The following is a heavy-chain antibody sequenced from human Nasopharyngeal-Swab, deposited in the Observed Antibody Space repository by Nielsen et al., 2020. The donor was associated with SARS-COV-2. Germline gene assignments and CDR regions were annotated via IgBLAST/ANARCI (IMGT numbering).Heavy chain of an antibody. J-gene: IGHJ4*02. CDR2: INGDGSAR. D-gene: IGHD2-15*01. Sequence: GESLKISCVGTGFTFSSFWMNWVRQAPGKGLEWVANINGDGSARYYVDSVRGRFTVSRDNAKNSLYLQMNSLRVEDTALYYCASLRADTPDFAYWGQGTLVTVSS. V-gene: IGHV3-7*01. CDR1: GFTFSSFW. CDR3: ASLRADTPDFAY.